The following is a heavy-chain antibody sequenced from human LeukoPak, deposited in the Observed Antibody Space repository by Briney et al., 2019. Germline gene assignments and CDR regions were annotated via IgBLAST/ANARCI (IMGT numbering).Heavy chain of an antibody. V-gene: IGHV4-4*07. CDR2: VYSSGVG. CDR1: GGSITGYY. Sequence: SETLSLTCTVSGGSITGYYWNWIRQPAGQGLEWLGRVYSSGVGNYNPSLTSRVTMSVDTSKNQFSLKLTSLTAADTAVYYCAREEFLHEIDSSGYFVYWAQGTLVTVSS. J-gene: IGHJ4*02. CDR3: AREEFLHEIDSSGYFVY. D-gene: IGHD3-22*01.